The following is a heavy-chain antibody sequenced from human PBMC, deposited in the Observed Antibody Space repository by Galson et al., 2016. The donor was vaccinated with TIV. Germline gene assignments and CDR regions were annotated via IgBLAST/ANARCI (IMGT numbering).Heavy chain of an antibody. CDR3: AGDSATTPRIFES. J-gene: IGHJ4*02. D-gene: IGHD1-1*01. CDR2: IDHSGRT. V-gene: IGHV4-61*03. Sequence: SETLSLTCSVSGDSISNGDYYWSWIRQPPGMGPEWLGEIDHSGRTNFNPSLKSRLTISVDTSMNHFSVNLTSVTAADTAVYYCAGDSATTPRIFESRGQGILVTVSS. CDR1: GDSISNGDYY.